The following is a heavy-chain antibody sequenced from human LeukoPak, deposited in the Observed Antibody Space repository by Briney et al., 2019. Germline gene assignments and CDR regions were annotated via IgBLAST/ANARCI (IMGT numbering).Heavy chain of an antibody. Sequence: SGGSLKLSCAASGFIFSDYYMTWIRQAPGKGLEWISYISSSSYTDYADSVKGRFTISRDNAKNSLYLQMDSLRAEDTAVYYCARDHYYDSSGYPLYDYWGQGTLVTVSS. D-gene: IGHD3-22*01. J-gene: IGHJ4*02. CDR1: GFIFSDYY. CDR3: ARDHYYDSSGYPLYDY. CDR2: ISSSSYT. V-gene: IGHV3-11*06.